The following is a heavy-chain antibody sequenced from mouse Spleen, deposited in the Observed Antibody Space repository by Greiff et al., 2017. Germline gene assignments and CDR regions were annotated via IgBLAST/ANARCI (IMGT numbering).Heavy chain of an antibody. V-gene: IGHV1-42*01. CDR3: ARCFNWDFDY. CDR1: GYSFTGYY. J-gene: IGHJ2*01. D-gene: IGHD4-1*02. CDR2: INPSTGGT. Sequence: EVQLQQSGPELVKPGASVKISCKASGYSFTGYYMNWVKQSPEKSLEWIGEINPSTGGTTYNQKFKAKATLTVDKSSSTAYMQLKSLTSEDSAVYYCARCFNWDFDYWSRGTTLTVSS.